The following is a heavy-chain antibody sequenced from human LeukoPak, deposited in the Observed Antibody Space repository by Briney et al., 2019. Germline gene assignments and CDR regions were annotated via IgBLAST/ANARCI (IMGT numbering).Heavy chain of an antibody. CDR3: ARVPISTTARGYFDY. D-gene: IGHD4-17*01. J-gene: IGHJ4*02. Sequence: SETLSLTCTVSGASISFYYWSWIRQPPGKGLEWIGYIYYSGSTTYNPSLKSRVTISVDTSKNKFSLKLSSVTAADTAVYYCARVPISTTARGYFDYWGQGTLVTVSS. CDR2: IYYSGST. CDR1: GASISFYY. V-gene: IGHV4-59*01.